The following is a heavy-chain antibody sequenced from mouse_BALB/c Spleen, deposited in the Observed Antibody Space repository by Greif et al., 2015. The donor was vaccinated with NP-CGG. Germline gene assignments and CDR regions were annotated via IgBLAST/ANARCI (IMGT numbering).Heavy chain of an antibody. V-gene: IGHV1-69*02. D-gene: IGHD2-10*02. CDR1: GYTFTSYW. Sequence: QVQLQQSGAELVKPGASVKLSCKASGYTFTSYWMHWVKQRPGQGLEWIGEIDPSDSYTNYNQKFKGKATLTVDKSSSTAYMQLSSLTSEDSAVYYCARNKYGNYVLAYWGQGTLVTVSA. CDR3: ARNKYGNYVLAY. CDR2: IDPSDSYT. J-gene: IGHJ3*01.